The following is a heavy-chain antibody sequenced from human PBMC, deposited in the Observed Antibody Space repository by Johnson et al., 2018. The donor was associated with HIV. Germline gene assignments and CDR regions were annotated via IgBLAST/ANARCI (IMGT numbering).Heavy chain of an antibody. V-gene: IGHV3-74*02. CDR1: GFTFSSYW. Sequence: EVQLVESGGGLVQPGGSLRLSCAASGFTFSSYWMHWVRQAPGKGLVWVSRINSDGSSTSYADSVKGRFTISRDNAKNTLYLQMNSLRAEDTAVYYCASPSGSSRLAFDIWGQGTMVTVSS. CDR3: ASPSGSSRLAFDI. D-gene: IGHD1-26*01. J-gene: IGHJ3*02. CDR2: INSDGSST.